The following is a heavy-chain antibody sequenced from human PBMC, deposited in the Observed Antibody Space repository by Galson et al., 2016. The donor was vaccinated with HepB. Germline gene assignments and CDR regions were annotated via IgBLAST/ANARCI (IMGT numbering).Heavy chain of an antibody. V-gene: IGHV1-69*13. J-gene: IGHJ5*02. CDR1: GGIFRTYA. CDR2: IIPIFGTA. D-gene: IGHD1-7*01. CDR3: ARGPPSITGTSNWFDP. Sequence: SVKVSCKASGGIFRTYAFSWVRQAPGQGLEWMGGIIPIFGTANYAQKFQGRVTITADESTGTAYMELSSLRSEDTAVYYCARGPPSITGTSNWFDPWGQGTLVTVSS.